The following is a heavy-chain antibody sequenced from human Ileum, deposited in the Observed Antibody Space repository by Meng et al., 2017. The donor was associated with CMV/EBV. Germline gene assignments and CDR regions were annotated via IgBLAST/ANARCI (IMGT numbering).Heavy chain of an antibody. CDR3: AGRSFDYDLWSGVLEN. J-gene: IGHJ4*02. CDR1: GGSISSYY. D-gene: IGHD3-3*01. Sequence: SETLSLTCTVSGGSISSYYWSWIRQPPGKGLQWISYIDYSGGTKYNPSLRSRVTMSVDTSKNQFSLKLTTVTAADTALYYCAGRSFDYDLWSGVLENWGQGTLVTVSS. V-gene: IGHV4-59*01. CDR2: IDYSGGT.